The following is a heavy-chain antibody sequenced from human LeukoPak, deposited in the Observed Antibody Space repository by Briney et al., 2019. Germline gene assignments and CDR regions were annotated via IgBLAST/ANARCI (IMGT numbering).Heavy chain of an antibody. V-gene: IGHV3-30*04. D-gene: IGHD3-22*01. CDR2: ISYDGSNK. Sequence: GGSLRLSCAASGFTFSSYAMHWVRQAPGKGLEWVAVISYDGSNKYYADSVKGRFTISRDNNKNSLYLQMNSLRTEDTALYYCATAPYDSSGIDYWGQGTLVTVSS. J-gene: IGHJ4*02. CDR1: GFTFSSYA. CDR3: ATAPYDSSGIDY.